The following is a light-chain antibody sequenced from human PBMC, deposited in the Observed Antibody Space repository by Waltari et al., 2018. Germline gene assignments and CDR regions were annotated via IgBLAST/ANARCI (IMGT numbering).Light chain of an antibody. CDR1: QSVRSN. CDR3: QQYNNWPPYT. V-gene: IGKV3-15*01. CDR2: GAS. J-gene: IGKJ2*01. Sequence: EIVMTQSPATLSVSPGERATLSCRASQSVRSNLAWYQQKPGQAPRLLIYGASTRATGIPARFSGSGSGTEFTLTISSMQSEEFAVYYCQQYNNWPPYTFGQGTKLEIK.